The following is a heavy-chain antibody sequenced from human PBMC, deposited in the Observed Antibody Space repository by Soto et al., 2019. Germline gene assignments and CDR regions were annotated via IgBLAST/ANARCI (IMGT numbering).Heavy chain of an antibody. D-gene: IGHD3-10*01. CDR3: AKDVGSGSYRHPDY. V-gene: IGHV3-23*01. CDR2: ISGSGGST. CDR1: GFTFSSYA. J-gene: IGHJ4*02. Sequence: PGGSLRLSCAASGFTFSSYAMSWVRQAPGKGLEWVSAISGSGGSTYYADSVKGRFTISRDNSKNTLYLQMNSLRAEDTAVYYCAKDVGSGSYRHPDYWGQGTLVTVSS.